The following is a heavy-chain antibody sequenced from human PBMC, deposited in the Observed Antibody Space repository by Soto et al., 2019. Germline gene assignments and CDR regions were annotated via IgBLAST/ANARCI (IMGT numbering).Heavy chain of an antibody. CDR3: AIWSYGSGSYGY. CDR1: GGTFSIYA. V-gene: IGHV1-69*13. CDR2: IIPIFGTA. Sequence: SVKVSCKASGGTFSIYAISWVVQAPVQGLEWMGGIIPIFGTANYAQKFQGRVTITADESTSTAYMELSSLRSEDTAVYYCAIWSYGSGSYGYWGQGTLVTSPQ. D-gene: IGHD3-10*01. J-gene: IGHJ4*02.